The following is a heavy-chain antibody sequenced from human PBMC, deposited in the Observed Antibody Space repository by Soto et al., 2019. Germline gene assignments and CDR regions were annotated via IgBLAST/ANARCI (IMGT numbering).Heavy chain of an antibody. J-gene: IGHJ5*02. D-gene: IGHD2-15*01. CDR3: ARQSATLGYCSGGSCYLGRFDP. V-gene: IGHV4-39*01. CDR1: GGSISSSSYY. CDR2: IYYSGST. Sequence: SETLSLTCTVSGGSISSSSYYWGWIRQPPGKGLEWIGSIYYSGSTYYNPSLKSRVTISVDTSKNQFSLKLSSVTAADTAVYYCARQSATLGYCSGGSCYLGRFDPWGQGTLVTVSS.